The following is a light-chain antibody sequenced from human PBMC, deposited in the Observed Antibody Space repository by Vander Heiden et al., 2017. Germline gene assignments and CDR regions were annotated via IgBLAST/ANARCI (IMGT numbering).Light chain of an antibody. Sequence: QPALTQPRSVSWAPGQSVTIFCTGTSSDVGGYNDVSWYQQHPGKAPKLMIYDVSKRPSGVPDRFSGSKSGNTASLTIPGLQAEDEADYYCCSYTSSCTHVVFGRGTKVTVL. CDR3: CSYTSSCTHVV. J-gene: IGLJ2*01. CDR2: DVS. CDR1: SSDVGGYND. V-gene: IGLV2-11*01.